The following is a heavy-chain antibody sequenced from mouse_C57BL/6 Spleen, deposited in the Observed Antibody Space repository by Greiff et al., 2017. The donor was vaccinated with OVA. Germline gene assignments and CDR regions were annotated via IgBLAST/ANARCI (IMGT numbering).Heavy chain of an antibody. CDR3: AKPTAQASYFDY. CDR1: GYTFTSYW. CDR2: IDPSDSYT. J-gene: IGHJ2*01. V-gene: IGHV1-69*01. Sequence: QVQLQQPGAELVMPGASVKLSCKASGYTFTSYWMHWVKQRPGQGLEWIGEIDPSDSYTNYNQKFKGKSTLTVDKSSSTAYMQLSSLTSEDSAVYYCAKPTAQASYFDYWGQGTTLTVSS. D-gene: IGHD3-2*02.